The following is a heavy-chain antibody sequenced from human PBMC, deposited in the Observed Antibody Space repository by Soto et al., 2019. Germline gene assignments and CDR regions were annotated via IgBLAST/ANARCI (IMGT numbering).Heavy chain of an antibody. D-gene: IGHD3-10*01. CDR2: IWYDGSNK. V-gene: IGHV3-33*01. CDR3: ARVRRNYYGSGSRHTPTATTQTLYGMDV. Sequence: QVQLVESGGGVVQPGRSLRLSCAASGFTFSSYGMHWVRQAPGKGLEWVAVIWYDGSNKYYADSVKGRFTISRDNSKNTLYLQMNSLRAEDTAVYYCARVRRNYYGSGSRHTPTATTQTLYGMDVWGQGTTVTVSS. J-gene: IGHJ6*02. CDR1: GFTFSSYG.